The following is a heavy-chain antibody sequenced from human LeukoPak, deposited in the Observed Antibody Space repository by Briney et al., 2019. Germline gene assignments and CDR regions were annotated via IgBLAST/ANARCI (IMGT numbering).Heavy chain of an antibody. CDR1: GFTFSSYS. CDR2: ISSSSSYI. D-gene: IGHD3-3*01. Sequence: GGSLRLSCAASGFTFSSYSMNWVRQAPGKGLEWVSSISSSSSYIYYADSVKGRFTISRDNAKNSLYLQMNSLRAEDTAVYYCARDGGGPYYDFWSGYYTVRYFDYWGQGTLVTVSS. CDR3: ARDGGGPYYDFWSGYYTVRYFDY. V-gene: IGHV3-21*01. J-gene: IGHJ4*02.